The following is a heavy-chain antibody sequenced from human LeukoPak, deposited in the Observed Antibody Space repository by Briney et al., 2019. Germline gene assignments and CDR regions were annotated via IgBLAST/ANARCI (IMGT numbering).Heavy chain of an antibody. Sequence: GRSLRLSXAASGFTFSSYGMHWVRQAPGKGLEWVAVIWNDGSYEYYGDPVKGRFTISRDNSKNTLYLQMNNLRADDTAVYFCAKPTRGSGSFLIDYWGQGTLVTVSS. J-gene: IGHJ4*02. CDR1: GFTFSSYG. V-gene: IGHV3-33*03. D-gene: IGHD1-26*01. CDR3: AKPTRGSGSFLIDY. CDR2: IWNDGSYE.